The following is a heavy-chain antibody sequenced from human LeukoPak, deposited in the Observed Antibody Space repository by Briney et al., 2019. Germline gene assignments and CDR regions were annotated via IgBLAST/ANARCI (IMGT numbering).Heavy chain of an antibody. CDR3: TTDPNYSSSWYLTTLAVAGNY. D-gene: IGHD6-13*01. V-gene: IGHV3-33*01. Sequence: GGSLRLSCAASGFTFSSYGMHWVRQAPGKGLEWVAVIWYDGSNKYYADSVKGRFTISRDNSKNTLYLQMNSLKTEDTAVYYCTTDPNYSSSWYLTTLAVAGNYWGQGTLVTVSS. CDR1: GFTFSSYG. J-gene: IGHJ4*02. CDR2: IWYDGSNK.